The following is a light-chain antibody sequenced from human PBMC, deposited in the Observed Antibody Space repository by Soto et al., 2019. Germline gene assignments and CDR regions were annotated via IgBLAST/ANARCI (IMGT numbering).Light chain of an antibody. J-gene: IGKJ3*01. CDR1: QSVRNSY. CDR3: QQFGSSPGFT. Sequence: EIVLTQSPGTLSLSPGERATLSCRASQSVRNSYLAWYQQKPGQAPRLLIYGASGRATGIPDRFSGSGSGTDFTLTISRLEPEDFAVYYCQQFGSSPGFTFGPGTKVDIK. V-gene: IGKV3-20*01. CDR2: GAS.